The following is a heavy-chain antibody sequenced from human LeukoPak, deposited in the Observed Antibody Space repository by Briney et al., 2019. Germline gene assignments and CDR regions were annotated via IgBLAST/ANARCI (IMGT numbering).Heavy chain of an antibody. V-gene: IGHV1-3*01. Sequence: ASVKVSCKASGYTFTSYAIHWVRQAPGQRLEWMGWISAGNGNTKYSQNFQGRVTFICNTSATTAFMELSSLRSEDAAVYYCARDSGSGSNDYWGQGTLVTVSS. CDR1: GYTFTSYA. CDR3: ARDSGSGSNDY. J-gene: IGHJ4*02. CDR2: ISAGNGNT. D-gene: IGHD1-26*01.